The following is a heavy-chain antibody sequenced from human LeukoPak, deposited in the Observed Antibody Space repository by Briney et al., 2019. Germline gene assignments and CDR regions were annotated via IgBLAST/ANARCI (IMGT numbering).Heavy chain of an antibody. CDR1: GGSISSGSYY. D-gene: IGHD6-19*01. CDR2: IYTSGST. V-gene: IGHV4-61*02. Sequence: PSETLSLTCTVSGGSISSGSYYWSWTRQPAGKGLEWIGRIYTSGSTNYNPSLKSRVTISVGTSKNQFSLKLSSVTAADTAVYYCARGDSSGWYHFDYWGQGTLVTVSS. CDR3: ARGDSSGWYHFDY. J-gene: IGHJ4*02.